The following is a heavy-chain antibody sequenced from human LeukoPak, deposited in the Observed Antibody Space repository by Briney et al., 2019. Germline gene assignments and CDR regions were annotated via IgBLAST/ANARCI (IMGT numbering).Heavy chain of an antibody. J-gene: IGHJ4*02. CDR2: IYYSGST. CDR1: GGSISSHY. V-gene: IGHV4-59*11. CDR3: ARVRYCSGTSCYPGGSYFDY. Sequence: PSETLSLTCTVSGGSISSHYWSWIRQPPGKGLEWIGYIYYSGSTNYNPSLKSRVTISVDTSKNQFSLKLSSVTAADTAVYYCARVRYCSGTSCYPGGSYFDYWGQGTLVTVSS. D-gene: IGHD2-2*01.